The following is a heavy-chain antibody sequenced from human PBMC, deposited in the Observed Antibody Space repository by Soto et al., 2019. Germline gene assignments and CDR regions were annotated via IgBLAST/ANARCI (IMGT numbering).Heavy chain of an antibody. CDR3: ARALYYYDSSGYFDY. D-gene: IGHD3-22*01. J-gene: IGHJ4*02. CDR2: IKQDGSEK. CDR1: GFTFGSYW. Sequence: GGSLRLSCAASGFTFGSYWMIWVRQAPGKGLEWVANIKQDGSEKYYVDSVKGRFTISRDNAKNSLYLQMNSLRAEGTAVYYCARALYYYDSSGYFDYWGQGTLVTVSS. V-gene: IGHV3-7*01.